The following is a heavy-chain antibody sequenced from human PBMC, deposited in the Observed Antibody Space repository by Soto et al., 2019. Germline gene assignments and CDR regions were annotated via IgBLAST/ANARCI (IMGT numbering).Heavy chain of an antibody. CDR3: AHRVLRTVFGLVTTTAIYFDF. CDR2: IYWDDDK. V-gene: IGHV2-5*02. J-gene: IGHJ4*02. D-gene: IGHD3-3*01. Sequence: QITLNESGPTQVKPRQTLTLTCIFSGFSLTTSGVGVGWIRQSPGKAPEWLALIYWDDDKRYSPSLKSRLTITKDTSKNQVVLTMADLDPADKATYYCAHRVLRTVFGLVTTTAIYFDFWGQGTPVAVSS. CDR1: GFSLTTSGVG.